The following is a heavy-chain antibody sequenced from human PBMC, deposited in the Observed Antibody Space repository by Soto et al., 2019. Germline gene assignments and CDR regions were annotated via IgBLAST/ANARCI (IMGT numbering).Heavy chain of an antibody. D-gene: IGHD4-17*01. CDR2: MNPQSGNT. CDR1: GYSFISYD. V-gene: IGHV1-8*01. J-gene: IGHJ3*01. Sequence: QVQLVQSGAEVKKPGASVKVSCKSSGYSFISYDINWVRQAPGQGLEWMGWMNPQSGNTGYAQRFQGRVTMTRNTSKSTADMELSSLRSEDTAVYYCALRYGDYVADGFDVWGQGTMVTVSS. CDR3: ALRYGDYVADGFDV.